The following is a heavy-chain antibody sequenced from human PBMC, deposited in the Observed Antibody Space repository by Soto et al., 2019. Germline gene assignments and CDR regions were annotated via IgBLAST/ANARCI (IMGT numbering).Heavy chain of an antibody. CDR2: ISYDGSTK. V-gene: IGHV3-30*18. CDR3: AKGEPAGTSHHYHYYYGMDV. CDR1: GFPFSDYG. Sequence: PGGSLRLSCEASGFPFSDYGMHWVRQAPGKGLEWVSVISYDGSTKWYASSVKGRFTISRDNSKNTLYVQMNSLRAEDTAVYYCAKGEPAGTSHHYHYYYGMDVWGQGTTVTVSS. D-gene: IGHD1-26*01. J-gene: IGHJ6*02.